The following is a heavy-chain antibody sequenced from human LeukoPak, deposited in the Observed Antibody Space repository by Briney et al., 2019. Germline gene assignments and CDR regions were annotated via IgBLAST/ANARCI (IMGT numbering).Heavy chain of an antibody. D-gene: IGHD5-24*01. V-gene: IGHV1-69*13. CDR3: ASSLSRQDGYNLS. J-gene: IGHJ5*02. Sequence: APVKVSCKASGGTFSSYAISWVRQAPGQGLEWMGGIIPIFGTANYAQKFQGRVTITADESTSTAYMELSSLRSEDTAVYYCASSLSRQDGYNLSWGQGTLVTVSS. CDR2: IIPIFGTA. CDR1: GGTFSSYA.